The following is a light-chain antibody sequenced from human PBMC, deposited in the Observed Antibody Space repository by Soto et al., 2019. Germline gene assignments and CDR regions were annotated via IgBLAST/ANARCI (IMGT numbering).Light chain of an antibody. CDR1: QGISSY. J-gene: IGKJ1*01. CDR2: AAS. CDR3: QQSYSTPRT. V-gene: IGKV1-8*01. Sequence: AIRMTQSPSSFSASTGDRVTITCRASQGISSYLAWYQQKPGKAPKLLIYAASTLQSGVPSRFSGSGSGTDFTRTINSMQPEDFATYYCQQSYSTPRTFGQGTKVDIK.